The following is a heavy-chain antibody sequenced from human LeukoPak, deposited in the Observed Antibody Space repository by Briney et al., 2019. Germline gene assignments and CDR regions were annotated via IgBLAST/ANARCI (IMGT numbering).Heavy chain of an antibody. Sequence: HPGRSLRLSCAASGFTFSAYAMHWVRQAPGKGLEWVAVISYDGSNKYYADSVKGRFTISRDNSKNTLYLQMNSLRAEDTAVYYCAKGLLGATNPFDYWGQGTLVTVSS. CDR3: AKGLLGATNPFDY. J-gene: IGHJ4*02. CDR1: GFTFSAYA. V-gene: IGHV3-30*07. CDR2: ISYDGSNK. D-gene: IGHD1-26*01.